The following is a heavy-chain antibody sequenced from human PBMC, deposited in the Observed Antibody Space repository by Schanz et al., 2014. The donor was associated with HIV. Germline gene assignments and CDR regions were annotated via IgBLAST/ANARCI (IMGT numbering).Heavy chain of an antibody. CDR1: GFNFNSYG. Sequence: QEQLVESGGGVVQPGRSLRLSCVASGFNFNSYGMHWVRQAPGKGLEWVAVISYDGTKKHYADSVKGRFTISRDNSKNSLSLLIKSLRADDTAVYYCARQYDYWGRGTLVTVSS. CDR3: ARQYDY. V-gene: IGHV3-30*03. J-gene: IGHJ4*02. CDR2: ISYDGTKK.